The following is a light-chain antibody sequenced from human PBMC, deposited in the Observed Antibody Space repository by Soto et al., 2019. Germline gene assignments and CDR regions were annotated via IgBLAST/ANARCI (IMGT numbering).Light chain of an antibody. CDR2: LGS. CDR1: RNLLHSNGFYY. J-gene: IGKJ4*02. Sequence: EIVLTQSPLSLPVTPGEPASISCRSSRNLLHSNGFYYLDWYLQKPGQSPQLLIYLGSNRASGVPDRFSGSGPGTDFTLTISRVEAEDVGVYFCAQGLATPHTLVGGTKVDIK. V-gene: IGKV2-28*01. CDR3: AQGLATPHT.